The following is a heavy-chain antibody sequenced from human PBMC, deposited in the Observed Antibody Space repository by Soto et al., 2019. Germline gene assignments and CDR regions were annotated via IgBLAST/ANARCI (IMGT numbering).Heavy chain of an antibody. CDR3: ASDLGQQLLDY. J-gene: IGHJ4*02. CDR2: ISAYNGNK. V-gene: IGHV1-18*01. Sequence: QVQLVQSGAEVKKPVASVKVSCNASGYTFTSYGISWVRQAPGQGLEWKGWISAYNGNKKYAQKPPGRVSMTTDTSTSTAYMELRSLRSDDTAVYYFASDLGQQLLDYWGQGTLVTVSS. CDR1: GYTFTSYG. D-gene: IGHD6-13*01.